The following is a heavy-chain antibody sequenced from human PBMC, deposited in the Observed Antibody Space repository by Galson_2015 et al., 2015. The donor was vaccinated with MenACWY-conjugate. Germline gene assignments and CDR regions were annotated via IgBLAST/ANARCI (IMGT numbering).Heavy chain of an antibody. V-gene: IGHV3-23*01. Sequence: SLRLSCAASGFTFSNSAMSWVRQAPGKGLEWVSGISGSGGNTYYADSVKGRFTISRDNPKSTLYLQMNSLRAEDTAIYYCAKAYIVVIPDAAYDCWGQGTLATVSS. J-gene: IGHJ4*02. CDR3: AKAYIVVIPDAAYDC. D-gene: IGHD2-2*01. CDR2: ISGSGGNT. CDR1: GFTFSNSA.